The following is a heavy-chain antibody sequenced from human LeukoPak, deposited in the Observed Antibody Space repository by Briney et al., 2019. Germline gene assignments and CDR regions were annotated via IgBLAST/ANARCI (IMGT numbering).Heavy chain of an antibody. J-gene: IGHJ6*02. CDR2: INPSGGST. CDR1: GYTFTSYY. Sequence: ASVKVSSKASGYTFTSYYMHWVRQAPGQGLEWMGIINPSGGSTSYAQKFQGRVTMTRDTSTSTVYMELSSLRSEDTAVYYCARVGAYGDSYYYYGMDVWGQGTTVTVSS. D-gene: IGHD4-17*01. CDR3: ARVGAYGDSYYYYGMDV. V-gene: IGHV1-46*01.